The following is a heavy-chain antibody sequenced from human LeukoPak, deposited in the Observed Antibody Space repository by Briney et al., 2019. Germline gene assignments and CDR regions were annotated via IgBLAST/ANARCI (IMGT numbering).Heavy chain of an antibody. CDR1: GFTFRSYG. D-gene: IGHD3-22*01. CDR2: ISSNGGRT. J-gene: IGHJ1*01. Sequence: GGSLRLSCAASGFTFRSYGMHWVRQAPGKGLEYVSAISSNGGRTYYANSVKGRFTISRDNSRNTLYLRMGSLRAEDMAVYYCATYYYDSGGFHFHHWGQGTLVTVSS. V-gene: IGHV3-64*01. CDR3: ATYYYDSGGFHFHH.